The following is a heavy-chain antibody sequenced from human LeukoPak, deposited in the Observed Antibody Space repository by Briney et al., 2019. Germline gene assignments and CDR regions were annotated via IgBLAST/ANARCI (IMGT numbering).Heavy chain of an antibody. V-gene: IGHV4-30-2*01. CDR3: ARDHSLRLGEGSDAFDI. CDR2: IYHSGST. D-gene: IGHD3-16*01. J-gene: IGHJ3*02. CDR1: GGSISSGGYY. Sequence: PSETLSLTCTVSGGSISSGGYYWSWIRQPPGKGLEWIGYIYHSGSTYYNPSLKSRVTISVDRSKNQFSLKLSSVTAADTAVYYCARDHSLRLGEGSDAFDIWGQGTMVTVSS.